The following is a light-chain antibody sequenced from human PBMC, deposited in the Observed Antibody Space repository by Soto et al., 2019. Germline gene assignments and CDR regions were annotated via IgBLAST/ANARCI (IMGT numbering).Light chain of an antibody. J-gene: IGLJ1*01. CDR3: TSFTSSTTRV. Sequence: QSALTQPASVSGSPGQSITISCTGTSSDVGAYNYVSWHQQHPGKAPKLMIYDVKNRPSGVSNRFSGSKSGNTASLTISGLQAEDEADYYCTSFTSSTTRVFGTGTKLTVL. V-gene: IGLV2-14*03. CDR1: SSDVGAYNY. CDR2: DVK.